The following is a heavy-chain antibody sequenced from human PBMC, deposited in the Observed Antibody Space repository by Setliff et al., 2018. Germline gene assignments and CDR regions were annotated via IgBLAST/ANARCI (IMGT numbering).Heavy chain of an antibody. CDR2: ICSSGSII. Sequence: KASETLSLTCSVSCDSMSFSYWSWIRQPPGKGLEWISYICSSGSIIYYADSVKGRFTSSRDNSKNKLYLQMNILRVEDTAVYYCASGGGSSGYAFNIWGQGTMVTVSS. J-gene: IGHJ3*02. CDR3: ASGGGSSGYAFNI. V-gene: IGHV3-11*01. D-gene: IGHD1-26*01. CDR1: CDSMSFSY.